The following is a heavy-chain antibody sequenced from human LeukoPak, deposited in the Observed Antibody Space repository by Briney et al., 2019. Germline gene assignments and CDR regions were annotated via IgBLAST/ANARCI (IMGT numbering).Heavy chain of an antibody. CDR3: ARYPAVAGGGFDY. V-gene: IGHV4-59*12. D-gene: IGHD6-19*01. CDR2: IYYSGST. CDR1: GGSISSYY. J-gene: IGHJ4*02. Sequence: SETLSLTCTVSGGSISSYYWSWIRQPPGKGLEWIGYIYYSGSTNYNPSLKSRVTISVDTSKNQFSLKLSSVTAADTAVYYCARYPAVAGGGFDYWGQGTLVTVSS.